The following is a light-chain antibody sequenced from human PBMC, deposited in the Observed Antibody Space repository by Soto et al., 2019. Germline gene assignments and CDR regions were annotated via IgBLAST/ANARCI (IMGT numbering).Light chain of an antibody. CDR3: QVWDSSSECVV. V-gene: IGLV3-21*04. Sequence: SYELTQPPSVSVAPGKTARITCGGNNIGSKSVHWYQQKPGQAPVLVIYYDSDRSSGIPERFSGSNSGNTATLTISRVEAGDEADYYCQVWDSSSECVVFGGGTKRTVL. CDR1: NIGSKS. J-gene: IGLJ2*01. CDR2: YDS.